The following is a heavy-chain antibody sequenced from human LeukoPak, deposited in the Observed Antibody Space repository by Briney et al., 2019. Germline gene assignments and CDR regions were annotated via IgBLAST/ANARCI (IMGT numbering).Heavy chain of an antibody. D-gene: IGHD3-22*01. V-gene: IGHV1-8*03. Sequence: ASVKVSCKAAGYTFTSYDINWVRQATGQGLEWMGWMNPNSGNTGDAQKFQGRVTITRNTSISTAYMELSSLRSEDTAVSYCARSSATYYYDSSGYVYYMDVWGKGTTVTVSS. J-gene: IGHJ6*03. CDR3: ARSSATYYYDSSGYVYYMDV. CDR1: GYTFTSYD. CDR2: MNPNSGNT.